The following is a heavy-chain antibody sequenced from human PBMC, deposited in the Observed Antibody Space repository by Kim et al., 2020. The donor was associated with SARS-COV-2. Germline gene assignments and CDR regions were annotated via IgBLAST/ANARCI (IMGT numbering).Heavy chain of an antibody. J-gene: IGHJ4*02. V-gene: IGHV4-4*02. Sequence: NYNPSLESRVTISQDKSKKQLSLRLTAVTAADTGVYYCARDRLHYGKPFDYWGQGILVTVSS. CDR3: ARDRLHYGKPFDY. D-gene: IGHD3-10*01.